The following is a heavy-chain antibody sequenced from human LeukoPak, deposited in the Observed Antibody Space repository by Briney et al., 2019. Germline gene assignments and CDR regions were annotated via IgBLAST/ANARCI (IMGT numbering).Heavy chain of an antibody. J-gene: IGHJ4*02. CDR1: GGSISNYY. D-gene: IGHD2-2*01. CDR2: IYTSGST. V-gene: IGHV4-4*07. CDR3: ARDPYCTSTSCYPFDY. Sequence: PSETLSLTCTVSGGSISNYYWSWVRQPAAKGLEWIGRIYTSGSTNYNPSLKSRVTMSVDTSKNQFSLRLSSVTAADTAVYYCARDPYCTSTSCYPFDYWGQGILVTVSS.